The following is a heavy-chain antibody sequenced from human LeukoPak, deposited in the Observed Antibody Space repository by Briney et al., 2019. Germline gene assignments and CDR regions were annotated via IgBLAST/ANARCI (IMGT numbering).Heavy chain of an antibody. CDR3: ARDLRATLLIDAFDI. CDR1: GGSISSSSYY. V-gene: IGHV4-39*07. CDR2: IYYSGST. Sequence: PSETLSLTCTVSGGSISSSSYYWGCIRQPPGKGLECIGSIYYSGSTNYNPSLKSRVTMSVDASKNQFSLKLSSVTAADTAVYYCARDLRATLLIDAFDIWGQGTMVTVSS. J-gene: IGHJ3*02.